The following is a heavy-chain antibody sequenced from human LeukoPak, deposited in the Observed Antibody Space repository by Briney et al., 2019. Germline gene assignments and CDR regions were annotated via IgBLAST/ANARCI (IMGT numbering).Heavy chain of an antibody. CDR3: ASVVWFGELFRLHY. CDR2: IYYSGRT. D-gene: IGHD3-10*01. V-gene: IGHV4-30-4*01. J-gene: IGHJ4*02. CDR1: GGSISSGDYY. Sequence: PSQTLSLTCTVSGGSISSGDYYWSWIRQPPGEGLGWIGYIYYSGRTYYNPSLKSRVTISVDTSKNQFSLKLRPVTAADTAVYFCASVVWFGELFRLHYWGQGTLVTVSP.